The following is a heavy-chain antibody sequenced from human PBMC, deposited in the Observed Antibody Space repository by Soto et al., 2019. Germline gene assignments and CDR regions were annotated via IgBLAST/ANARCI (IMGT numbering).Heavy chain of an antibody. CDR2: ISNDGTNT. CDR3: AKVVRADTISSNFYYYSALDD. V-gene: IGHV3-30*18. J-gene: IGHJ6*02. D-gene: IGHD6-6*01. Sequence: QVQMVESGGGVVQPGRSLRLSCAASGFPFSTYGMHWVRQTPGKGLEWMAVISNDGTNTYYADSVKGRFTISRDNSKDTLFLKMNSLRGEDSAVYYCAKVVRADTISSNFYYYSALDDWGQGTTVTVSS. CDR1: GFPFSTYG.